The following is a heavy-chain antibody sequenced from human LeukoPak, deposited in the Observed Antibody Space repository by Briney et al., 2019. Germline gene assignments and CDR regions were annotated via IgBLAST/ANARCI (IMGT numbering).Heavy chain of an antibody. CDR3: TRAYSSSWYSDDY. Sequence: PGGSLRLSCTASGFTFGDYAMSWVRQAPGKGLEWVGFIRSKAYGGTTEYAASVKGRFTISRDDSKSIAYLQMNSPKTEDTAVYYCTRAYSSSWYSDDYWGQGTLVTVSS. J-gene: IGHJ4*02. D-gene: IGHD6-13*01. CDR1: GFTFGDYA. CDR2: IRSKAYGGTT. V-gene: IGHV3-49*04.